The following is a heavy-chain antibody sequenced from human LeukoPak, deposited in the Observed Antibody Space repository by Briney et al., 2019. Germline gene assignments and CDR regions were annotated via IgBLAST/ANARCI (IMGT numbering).Heavy chain of an antibody. CDR2: IIPIFGTA. CDR3: ARGDPNYYGSGSYPSYYYYYGMDV. D-gene: IGHD3-10*01. J-gene: IGHJ6*02. CDR1: GGTFSSYA. V-gene: IGHV1-69*13. Sequence: ASVTVSCKASGGTFSSYAISWVRQAPGQGLEWMGGIIPIFGTANYAQKFQGRVTITADGSTSTAYMELSSLRSEDTAVYYCARGDPNYYGSGSYPSYYYYYGMDVWGQGTTVTVSS.